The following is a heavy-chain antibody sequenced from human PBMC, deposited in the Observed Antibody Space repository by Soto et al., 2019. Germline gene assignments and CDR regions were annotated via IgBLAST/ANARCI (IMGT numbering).Heavy chain of an antibody. J-gene: IGHJ3*02. Sequence: QVQLVQSGAEVKTPGASVKVSCKASGYTFTNYYLHWVRQAPGQGLEWMGVMHPSGDSTTFALKFQGRVTMTSDTSTSTVSMELSSLRSEDTGVYYCTRVGSSGWYDAFDIWGQGTIVTVSS. CDR2: MHPSGDST. CDR3: TRVGSSGWYDAFDI. V-gene: IGHV1-46*03. D-gene: IGHD6-19*01. CDR1: GYTFTNYY.